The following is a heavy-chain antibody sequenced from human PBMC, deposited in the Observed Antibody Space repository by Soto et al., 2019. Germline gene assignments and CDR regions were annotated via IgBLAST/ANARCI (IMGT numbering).Heavy chain of an antibody. Sequence: QVQLVQSGAEVKKPGSSVKVSCKASGGTFSSYTISWVRQAPGQGLEWMGRIIPILGIANYAQKFQGRVTSTADKATSTAYMELSSLRSEDTAVYYCARGMTPPDDYWGQGTLVTVSS. CDR1: GGTFSSYT. CDR3: ARGMTPPDDY. J-gene: IGHJ4*02. CDR2: IIPILGIA. V-gene: IGHV1-69*02.